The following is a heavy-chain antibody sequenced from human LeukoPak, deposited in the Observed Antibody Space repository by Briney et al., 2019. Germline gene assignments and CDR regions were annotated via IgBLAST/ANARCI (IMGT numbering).Heavy chain of an antibody. Sequence: SQTLSLTCTVSGGSISSGSYYWSWIRQPAGKGLEWIGRIYTSGSTNYNPSLKSRVTISVDTSKNQFSLKLSSVTAADTAVYYCAREVDSSGEVWFDPWGQGTLVTVSS. CDR2: IYTSGST. J-gene: IGHJ5*02. D-gene: IGHD6-25*01. V-gene: IGHV4-61*02. CDR3: AREVDSSGEVWFDP. CDR1: GGSISSGSYY.